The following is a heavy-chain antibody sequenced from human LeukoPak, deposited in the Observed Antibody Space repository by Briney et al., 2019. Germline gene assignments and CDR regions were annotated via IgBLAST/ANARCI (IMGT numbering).Heavy chain of an antibody. CDR3: AKGPSMIVVVIEYFDY. J-gene: IGHJ4*02. CDR1: GFTFSSYA. V-gene: IGHV3-23*01. Sequence: GGSLRFSCAASGFTFSSYAMSWVRQAPGKGLEWVSGISGSGDNTYYADSVKGRFTISRDNSKNTLYVQVNSLGTEDTAAYYCAKGPSMIVVVIEYFDYWGQGTLVTVSS. CDR2: ISGSGDNT. D-gene: IGHD3-22*01.